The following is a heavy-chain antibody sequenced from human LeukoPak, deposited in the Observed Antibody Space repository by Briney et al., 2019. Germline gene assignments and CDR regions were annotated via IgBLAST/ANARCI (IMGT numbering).Heavy chain of an antibody. D-gene: IGHD3-16*01. Sequence: SQTLSLTSAISGDSGSTNSAAWSWIRQSPSRRLEWLGRTFYRSKWYNDCAVSVKSRLTTNLATSKNQFSLQLNSVTPEGTAIYYCAGDPGGSRKGFDIWGQGTLVTVSS. CDR1: GDSGSTNSAA. CDR3: AGDPGGSRKGFDI. CDR2: TFYRSKWYN. V-gene: IGHV6-1*01. J-gene: IGHJ3*02.